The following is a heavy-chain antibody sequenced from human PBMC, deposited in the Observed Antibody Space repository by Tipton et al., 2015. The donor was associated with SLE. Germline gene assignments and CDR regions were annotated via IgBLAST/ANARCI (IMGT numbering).Heavy chain of an antibody. CDR1: GFTVSNNY. Sequence: SLRLSCAASGFTVSNNYMSWVRQAPGKGLEWVSVIYSGGSTYYADSVKGRFTISRDNSKNTLYLQMNSLRAEDTAVYYCARDRIPRDAFDIWGQGTMVTVSS. J-gene: IGHJ3*02. V-gene: IGHV3-66*02. CDR2: IYSGGST. D-gene: IGHD2-21*01. CDR3: ARDRIPRDAFDI.